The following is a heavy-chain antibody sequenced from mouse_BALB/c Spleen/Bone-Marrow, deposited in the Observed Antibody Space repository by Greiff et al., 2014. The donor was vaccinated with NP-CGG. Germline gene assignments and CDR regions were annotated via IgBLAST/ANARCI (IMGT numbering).Heavy chain of an antibody. CDR2: INPNNGGT. CDR1: GYTFTDYN. J-gene: IGHJ3*01. D-gene: IGHD1-1*01. CDR3: ARYYYGSSFAY. V-gene: IGHV1-18*01. Sequence: EVQLVESGPELVKPGASVKIPCKASGYTFTDYNMDWVKQSHGKSLEWIGDINPNNGGTIYNQKFKGKATLTVDKSSSTAYMELRSLTSEDTAVYYCARYYYGSSFAYWGQGTLVTVSA.